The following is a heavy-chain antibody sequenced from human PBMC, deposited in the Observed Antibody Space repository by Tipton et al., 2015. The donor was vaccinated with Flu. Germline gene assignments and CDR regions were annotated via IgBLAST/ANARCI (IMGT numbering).Heavy chain of an antibody. Sequence: TLSLTCTLSGHSIRSGYYWGWLRQSPGKGLEWIGNIFHTGSTYQNSSLKSRITMSVDRSKNQFSLTVFSVTAADTAVYYCARDRRDGRYPGDWFDPWGQGTLVTVSS. V-gene: IGHV4-38-2*02. D-gene: IGHD1-26*01. J-gene: IGHJ5*02. CDR2: IFHTGST. CDR3: ARDRRDGRYPGDWFDP. CDR1: GHSIRSGYY.